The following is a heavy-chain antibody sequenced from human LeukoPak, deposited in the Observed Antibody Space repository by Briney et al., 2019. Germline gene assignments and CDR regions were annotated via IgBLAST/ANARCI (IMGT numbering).Heavy chain of an antibody. CDR2: ISFSGGST. D-gene: IGHD6-13*01. J-gene: IGHJ4*02. CDR3: AKLAAAGFPYYFDY. CDR1: GFTFTTYT. V-gene: IGHV3-23*01. Sequence: GGSLRLSCAASGFTFTTYTMSWVRQAPGKGLEWVSGISFSGGSTYDADSVKGRFTISRDNSKNTLYLQMNSLRAEDTAVYYCAKLAAAGFPYYFDYWGQGTLVTVSS.